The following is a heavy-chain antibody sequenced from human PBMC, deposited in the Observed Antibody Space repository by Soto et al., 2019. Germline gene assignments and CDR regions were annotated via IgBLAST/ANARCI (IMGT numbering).Heavy chain of an antibody. CDR3: AKVTGYCSSSSCSREYYYYYGLDV. D-gene: IGHD2-2*01. CDR2: ISYDGGNK. Sequence: QVQLVESGGGVVQPGRSLRLSCAASGFTFTSYGMHWVRQAPGKGLEWVAVISYDGGNKFYGDSVKGRFTISRDNPKNTLYLQMNSLRPEDTAVYYCAKVTGYCSSSSCSREYYYYYGLDVWGQGTTVPVSS. V-gene: IGHV3-30*18. J-gene: IGHJ6*02. CDR1: GFTFTSYG.